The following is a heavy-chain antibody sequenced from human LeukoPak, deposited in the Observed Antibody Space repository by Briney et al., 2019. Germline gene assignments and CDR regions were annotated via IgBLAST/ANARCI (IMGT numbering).Heavy chain of an antibody. CDR3: ARGRGGSYYYYYMDV. J-gene: IGHJ6*03. D-gene: IGHD1-26*01. CDR1: GYTFTGYY. CDR2: INPNSGGT. V-gene: IGHV1-2*02. Sequence: GASVKVSCKASGYTFTGYYMHWVRQAPGQGLEWMGWINPNSGGTNYAQKFQGRVTMTRDTSISTAYMELSRLRSDDTAVYYCARGRGGSYYYYYMDVWGKGTTVTVSS.